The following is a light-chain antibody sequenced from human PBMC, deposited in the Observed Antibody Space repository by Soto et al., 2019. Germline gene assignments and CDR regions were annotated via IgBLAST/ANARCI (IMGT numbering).Light chain of an antibody. CDR2: GAS. J-gene: IGKJ1*01. CDR3: QQYGSSPRT. V-gene: IGKV3-20*01. Sequence: EIVMTQSPATLSVSPGERATLSCRASQSVSSRLAWYQQKPGQAPRLLIYGASSRATGIPDRFSGSGSGTDFTLTISRLEPEDFAVNYCQQYGSSPRTFGQGTKVDIK. CDR1: QSVSSR.